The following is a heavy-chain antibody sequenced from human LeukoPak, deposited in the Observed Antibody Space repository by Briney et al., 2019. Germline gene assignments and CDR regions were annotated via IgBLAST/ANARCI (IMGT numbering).Heavy chain of an antibody. Sequence: PGGSLRLSCAASGFTFSSYGMNWVRQAPGKGLEWVAVISYDGSNKYYADSVKGRFTISRDNSKNTLYLQMNSLRAEDTAVYYCASECIAAAADIWGQGTMVTVSS. CDR2: ISYDGSNK. D-gene: IGHD6-13*01. J-gene: IGHJ3*02. V-gene: IGHV3-30*03. CDR3: ASECIAAAADI. CDR1: GFTFSSYG.